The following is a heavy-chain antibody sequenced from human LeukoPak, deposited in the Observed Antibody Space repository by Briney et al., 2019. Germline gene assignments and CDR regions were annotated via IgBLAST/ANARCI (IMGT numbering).Heavy chain of an antibody. CDR2: IKQDGSEK. CDR1: GFTFSSYW. Sequence: PGGSLRLSCAASGFTFSSYWMSWVRQAPGKGLEWVANIKQDGSEKYYVDSVKGRFTISRDNAKDSLYLQMNSLRAEDMAVYYCARDRASPGAMMVVVTSWFDPWGQGTLVTVSS. CDR3: ARDRASPGAMMVVVTSWFDP. J-gene: IGHJ5*02. V-gene: IGHV3-7*01. D-gene: IGHD3-22*01.